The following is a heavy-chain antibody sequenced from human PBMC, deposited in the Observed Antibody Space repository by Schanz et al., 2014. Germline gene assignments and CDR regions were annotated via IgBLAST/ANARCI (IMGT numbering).Heavy chain of an antibody. V-gene: IGHV1-18*01. Sequence: QVQLVQSEAEVKKPGSSVKVSCKLSGGTFSSYTISWMRQAPGQGPEWIGWISGYTGDTKYAQKFQHRVNMTTDRTTSTVYMELRSLRFDDTAVYFCARDNGRIPAANSFDYWGQGTRVTVSS. J-gene: IGHJ4*02. D-gene: IGHD1-26*01. CDR2: ISGYTGDT. CDR1: GGTFSSYT. CDR3: ARDNGRIPAANSFDY.